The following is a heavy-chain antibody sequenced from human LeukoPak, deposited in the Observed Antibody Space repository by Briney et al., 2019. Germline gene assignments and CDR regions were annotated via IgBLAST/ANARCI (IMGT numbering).Heavy chain of an antibody. CDR3: ARDPNGDYIGAFDF. Sequence: GGSLRLSCAASGFTVNSNYMSWVRQAPGKGLEWVSATTGSGAGTQYADSVRGRFTISRDNSKNTLYLQMNSLRAEDTAVYYCARDPNGDYIGAFDFRGQGTMVTVSS. V-gene: IGHV3-23*01. D-gene: IGHD4-17*01. CDR1: GFTVNSNY. CDR2: TTGSGAGT. J-gene: IGHJ3*01.